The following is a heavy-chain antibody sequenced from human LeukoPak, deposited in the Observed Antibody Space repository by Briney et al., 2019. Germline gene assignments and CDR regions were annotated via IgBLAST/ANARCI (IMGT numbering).Heavy chain of an antibody. D-gene: IGHD3-22*01. Sequence: SETLSLTCTVSGGSLSSHYWSWLRQPPGKGLEWIGYIYFSGRTQYNPSLQSRVTISVDTSENNFSLKLTSMTAADTAVYYCARLLDNDSSGDPDTFDMWGRGTVVTVSS. V-gene: IGHV4-59*11. CDR2: IYFSGRT. CDR1: GGSLSSHY. CDR3: ARLLDNDSSGDPDTFDM. J-gene: IGHJ3*02.